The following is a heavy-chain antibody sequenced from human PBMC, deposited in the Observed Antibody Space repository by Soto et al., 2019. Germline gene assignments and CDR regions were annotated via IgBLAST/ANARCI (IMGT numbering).Heavy chain of an antibody. CDR2: INAGNGNT. CDR1: GYTFTSYA. V-gene: IGHV1-3*01. J-gene: IGHJ4*02. Sequence: ASVKVSCKASGYTFTSYAIHWVRQAPGQSLEWMGWINAGNGNTKSSEKFQGRVTMTRDTSTSTVYMELSSLRSEDTAVYYCARDPHSSGWYPFDYWGQGTLVTVS. CDR3: ARDPHSSGWYPFDY. D-gene: IGHD6-19*01.